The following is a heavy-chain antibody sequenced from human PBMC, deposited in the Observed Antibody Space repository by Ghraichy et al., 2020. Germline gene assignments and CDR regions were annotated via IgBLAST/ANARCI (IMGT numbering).Heavy chain of an antibody. CDR2: IYYSGST. CDR3: AREREGPAGGGKHPDAFDI. V-gene: IGHV4-59*01. D-gene: IGHD4-23*01. Sequence: SQTLSLTCTVSGGSISSYYWSWIRQPPGKGLEWIGYIYYSGSTNYNPSLKSRVTISVDTSKNQFSLKLSSVTAADTAVYYCAREREGPAGGGKHPDAFDIWGQGTMVTVSS. CDR1: GGSISSYY. J-gene: IGHJ3*02.